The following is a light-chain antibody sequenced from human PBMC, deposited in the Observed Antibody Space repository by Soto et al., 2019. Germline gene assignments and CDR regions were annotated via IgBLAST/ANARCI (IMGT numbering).Light chain of an antibody. CDR2: RAS. CDR1: QSVGSL. J-gene: IGKJ5*01. CDR3: QQYNKWPIT. Sequence: EIVLTQSPGTLSLSPGERATLSCRASQSVGSLLAWYQQKPGQAPRLLIYRASSRATGISGSFSGSGSGTEFTLTITSLQSEDFGVYYCQQYNKWPITFGQGTRLEIK. V-gene: IGKV3-15*01.